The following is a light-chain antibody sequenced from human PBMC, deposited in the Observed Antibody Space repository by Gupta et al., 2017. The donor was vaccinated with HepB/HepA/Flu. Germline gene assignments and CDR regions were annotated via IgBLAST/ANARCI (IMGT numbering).Light chain of an antibody. CDR3: QQDNSFPLT. CDR2: AAS. V-gene: IGKV1D-12*01. CDR1: QGISW. Sequence: DIQMTQPPSSVSASVGDTVTITCRASQGISWLAWYQQKPGKAPNLLICAASTWKSGVPSRFSGSGSGTSFTLTISSLQPEDFATYYCQQDNSFPLTFGQGTRLEIK. J-gene: IGKJ5*01.